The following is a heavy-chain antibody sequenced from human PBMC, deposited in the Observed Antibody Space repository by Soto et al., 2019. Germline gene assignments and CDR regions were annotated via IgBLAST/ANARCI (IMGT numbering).Heavy chain of an antibody. Sequence: EVQLVESGGGLVQPGGSLRLSCAASGFTFSSYWMSWVRQAPGKGLEWVANIKQDGSVKYYVDSVKGRFTISRDNAKNSLYLQMNSLRAEDTAVYYCARVVRHDFWSGYYIDYYYYGMDVWGQGTTVTVSS. D-gene: IGHD3-3*01. CDR3: ARVVRHDFWSGYYIDYYYYGMDV. J-gene: IGHJ6*02. CDR2: IKQDGSVK. CDR1: GFTFSSYW. V-gene: IGHV3-7*03.